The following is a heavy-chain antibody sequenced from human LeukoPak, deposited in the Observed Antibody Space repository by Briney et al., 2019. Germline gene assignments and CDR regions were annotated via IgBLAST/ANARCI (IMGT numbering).Heavy chain of an antibody. V-gene: IGHV3-30*18. D-gene: IGHD5-18*01. J-gene: IGHJ1*01. Sequence: GRSLTLSCAASGFTFSSYGMHWIRQATGKGLEWVAVISYDGSNKYYADSVKGRFTISRDNSKNTLYLQMNSLRAEDTAVYYCAEDRYSYAFEYFQHWGQGTLVTVSS. CDR2: ISYDGSNK. CDR3: AEDRYSYAFEYFQH. CDR1: GFTFSSYG.